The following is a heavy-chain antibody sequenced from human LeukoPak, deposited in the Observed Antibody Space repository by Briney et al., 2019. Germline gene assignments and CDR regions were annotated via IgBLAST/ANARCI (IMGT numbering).Heavy chain of an antibody. Sequence: GGSLRLSCAASGFTFDDYAMHWVRQAPGKGLEWVSGISWNSGSIGYADSVKGRFTISRDNAKNSLYLQMNSLRAEDTALYYCAKAPDGYFDLWGRGTLVTVSS. CDR1: GFTFDDYA. CDR3: AKAPDGYFDL. V-gene: IGHV3-9*01. J-gene: IGHJ2*01. CDR2: ISWNSGSI.